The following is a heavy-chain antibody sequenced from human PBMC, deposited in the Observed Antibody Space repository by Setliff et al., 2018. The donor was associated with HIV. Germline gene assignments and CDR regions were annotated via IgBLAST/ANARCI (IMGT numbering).Heavy chain of an antibody. D-gene: IGHD6-19*01. CDR2: IFSSGST. CDR1: GGSISSYC. V-gene: IGHV4-4*09. Sequence: TSETLSLTCTVSGGSISSYCWNWIRQSPGRGLEWIGFIFSSGSTKYNPSLQSRVTMSIDTSKNQFSLKLTSVTAADTAVYYCEVAGQWGQGTLVTVSS. J-gene: IGHJ4*02. CDR3: EVAGQ.